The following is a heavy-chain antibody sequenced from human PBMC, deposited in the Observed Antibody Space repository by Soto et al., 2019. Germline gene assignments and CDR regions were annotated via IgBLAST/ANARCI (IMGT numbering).Heavy chain of an antibody. CDR1: GGSISSSSYY. Sequence: SETLSLTCTVSGGSISSSSYYWGWIRQPPGKGLEWIGSIYYSGSTYYNPSLKSRVTISVDTSKNQFSLKLSSVTAADTAVYYCARHKSTLDYILIGDAFDIWGQGTMVTVSS. CDR3: ARHKSTLDYILIGDAFDI. D-gene: IGHD5-12*01. V-gene: IGHV4-39*01. J-gene: IGHJ3*02. CDR2: IYYSGST.